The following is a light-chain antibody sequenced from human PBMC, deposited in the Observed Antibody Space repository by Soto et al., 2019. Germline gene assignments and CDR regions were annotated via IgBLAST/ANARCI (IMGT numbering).Light chain of an antibody. J-gene: IGKJ1*01. CDR1: QSVSSN. V-gene: IGKV3-15*01. Sequence: EIVMTQSPATLSVSPGERATLSCRASQSVSSNLAWYQQKAGQAPRLLIYTATTRAAGVPARFSGSGSGAEFTLTIDSLQSEDFGIYYCQLYNTWPRTFGQGTKVDIK. CDR2: TAT. CDR3: QLYNTWPRT.